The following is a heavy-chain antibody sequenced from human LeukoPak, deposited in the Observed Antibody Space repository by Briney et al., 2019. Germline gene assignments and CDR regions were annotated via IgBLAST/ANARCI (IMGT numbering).Heavy chain of an antibody. CDR3: ARGRFFRVRTLKYYFDY. D-gene: IGHD3-16*01. Sequence: SETLSLTCAVYGGSFSGYYWSWIRQPPGKGLEWIGEINHSGSTNYNPSLKSRVTISVDTSKNQFSLKLSSVTAADTAVYYCARGRFFRVRTLKYYFDYWGQGTLVTVSS. J-gene: IGHJ4*02. V-gene: IGHV4-34*01. CDR2: INHSGST. CDR1: GGSFSGYY.